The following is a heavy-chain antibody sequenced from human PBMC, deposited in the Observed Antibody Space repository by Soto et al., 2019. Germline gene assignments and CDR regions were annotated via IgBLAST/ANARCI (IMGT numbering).Heavy chain of an antibody. J-gene: IGHJ4*02. Sequence: KPSETLSLTCTVSGGSISSYYWSWIRQPAGKGLEWIGRIYTSGSTNYNPSLKSRVTMSVDTSKNQFSLKLSSVTAADTAVYYCARDPNGRGSSSWYAFDYWGQGTLVTVSS. CDR3: ARDPNGRGSSSWYAFDY. CDR2: IYTSGST. CDR1: GGSISSYY. V-gene: IGHV4-4*07. D-gene: IGHD6-13*01.